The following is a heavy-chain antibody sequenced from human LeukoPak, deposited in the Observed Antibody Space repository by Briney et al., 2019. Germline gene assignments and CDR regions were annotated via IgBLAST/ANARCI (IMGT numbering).Heavy chain of an antibody. CDR2: IYSGGST. D-gene: IGHD3-10*01. J-gene: IGHJ4*02. Sequence: QTGGSLRLSCAASGFTVSSNYMSWVRQAPGKGLEWVSVIYSGGSTYYADSVKGRFAISRDNSKNTLYLQMNSLRAEDTAVYYCARDSPRPGNPMVLSFDYWGQGTLVTVSS. CDR1: GFTVSSNY. V-gene: IGHV3-53*01. CDR3: ARDSPRPGNPMVLSFDY.